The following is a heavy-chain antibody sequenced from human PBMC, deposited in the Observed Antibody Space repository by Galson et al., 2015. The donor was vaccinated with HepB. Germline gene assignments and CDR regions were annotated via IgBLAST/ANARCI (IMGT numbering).Heavy chain of an antibody. CDR1: GFTFSSFW. CDR3: ARAVGYCTNGVCRNWFDP. V-gene: IGHV3-7*01. CDR2: LKQDGSEK. J-gene: IGHJ5*02. Sequence: SLRLSCAASGFTFSSFWMSWVRQAPGKGLEWVANLKQDGSEKYYVDSVKGRFTISRDNAKNSLYLQMNSLRAEDTAVYYCARAVGYCTNGVCRNWFDPWGQGTLVTVSS. D-gene: IGHD2-8*01.